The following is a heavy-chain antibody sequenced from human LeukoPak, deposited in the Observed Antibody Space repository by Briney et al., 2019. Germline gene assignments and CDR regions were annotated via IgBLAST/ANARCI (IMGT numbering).Heavy chain of an antibody. V-gene: IGHV1-8*03. CDR3: ARASTGSMDY. CDR1: GYIFTSYD. CDR2: MNPNSGNT. Sequence: GASVKVSCKASGYIFTSYDINWVRQAAGHGLEWMGWMNPNSGNTGYAQKFQGRVTITRNTSISTAYMELSSLRSEDTAVYYCARASTGSMDYWGQGTLVTVSS. J-gene: IGHJ4*02. D-gene: IGHD2-15*01.